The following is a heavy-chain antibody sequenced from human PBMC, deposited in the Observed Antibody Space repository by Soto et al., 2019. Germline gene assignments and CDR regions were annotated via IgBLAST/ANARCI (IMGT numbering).Heavy chain of an antibody. D-gene: IGHD5-12*01. CDR1: GGSISSGDYY. CDR2: IYYSGST. CDR3: ARGGRVATIFTSPFDP. J-gene: IGHJ5*02. Sequence: SETLSLTCTVSGGSISSGDYYWSWIRQPPGKGLEWIGYIYYSGSTYYNPSLKSRVTISVDTSKNQFSLKLSSVTAADTAVYYCARGGRVATIFTSPFDPWGQGTLVTVSS. V-gene: IGHV4-30-4*01.